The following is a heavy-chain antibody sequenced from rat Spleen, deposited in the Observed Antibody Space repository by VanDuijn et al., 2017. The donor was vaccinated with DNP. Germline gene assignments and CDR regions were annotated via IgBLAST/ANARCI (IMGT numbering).Heavy chain of an antibody. J-gene: IGHJ2*01. D-gene: IGHD1-2*01. Sequence: EVQLVESGGGLVQSGRSLKVSCAASGFTFSDYNMAWVRQAPKKGLEWVASIGTGGSDTYYRDSVKGRFTISRDNAKNTQYLQMDSLRSEETATYYWATHIVAIFDDWGQGVMVTVSS. CDR3: ATHIVAIFDD. CDR2: IGTGGSDT. CDR1: GFTFSDYN. V-gene: IGHV5S23*01.